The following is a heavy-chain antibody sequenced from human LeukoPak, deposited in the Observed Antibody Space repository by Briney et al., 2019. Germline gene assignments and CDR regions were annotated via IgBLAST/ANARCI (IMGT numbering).Heavy chain of an antibody. CDR3: ARWGYTSSWFSGFDP. J-gene: IGHJ5*02. CDR2: INSDGSSI. CDR1: GFTFSSSW. Sequence: PGGSLRLSCSASGFTFSSSWMHWVRQAPGKGLVWVSRINSDGSSITYADSVKGRFTISRDNAKNTLYLQMNSQRAEDTAVYYCARWGYTSSWFSGFDPWGQGTLVTVSS. D-gene: IGHD6-13*01. V-gene: IGHV3-74*01.